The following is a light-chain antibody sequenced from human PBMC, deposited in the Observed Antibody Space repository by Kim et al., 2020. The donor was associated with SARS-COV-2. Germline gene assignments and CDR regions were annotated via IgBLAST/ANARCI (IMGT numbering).Light chain of an antibody. CDR3: QQCKGAPWT. V-gene: IGKV1-27*01. Sequence: DIQMTQSPSSLSASVGDRVTITCWASQGISNSLAWYQQKPGKVPKLLIFGASALQSGVPSRFSGSGSGTDFTLTITSLQPEDVAVYYCQQCKGAPWTFGHVTKVDIK. J-gene: IGKJ1*01. CDR1: QGISNS. CDR2: GAS.